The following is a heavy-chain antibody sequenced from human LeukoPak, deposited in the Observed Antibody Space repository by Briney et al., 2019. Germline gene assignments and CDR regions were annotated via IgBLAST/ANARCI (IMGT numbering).Heavy chain of an antibody. CDR1: GFTFKSFA. CDR2: TSGDEDST. D-gene: IGHD6-19*01. Sequence: GGSLRLSCAASGFTFKSFAVSWVRQAPGKGLEWVAVTSGDEDSTHYAESVRGRFIISTDNSKSSLYLQMNSLRAEDTAVYYCTKDLMTGFSNGWHFGSWGQGTLVTVSS. CDR3: TKDLMTGFSNGWHFGS. V-gene: IGHV3-23*01. J-gene: IGHJ4*02.